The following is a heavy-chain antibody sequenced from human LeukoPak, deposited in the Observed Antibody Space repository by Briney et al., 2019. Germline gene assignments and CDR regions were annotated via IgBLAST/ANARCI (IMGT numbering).Heavy chain of an antibody. D-gene: IGHD6-13*01. J-gene: IGHJ4*02. CDR2: IIPIFGTT. CDR3: TRDPLAASAPGYFDS. V-gene: IGHV1-69*13. CDR1: GGTFNNYA. Sequence: SVKVSCKTSGGTFNNYAVAWVRQAPGQGLEWMGKIIPIFGTTSYAPKFQGRVAITADEMTTTAYMELSSLISEDTAVYYCTRDPLAASAPGYFDSWGQGSLVTVSS.